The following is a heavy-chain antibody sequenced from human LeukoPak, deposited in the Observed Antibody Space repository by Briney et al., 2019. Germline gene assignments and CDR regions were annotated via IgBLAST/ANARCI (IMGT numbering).Heavy chain of an antibody. CDR3: AKDVGSLAGNS. CDR1: GGSISSSSYY. J-gene: IGHJ4*02. D-gene: IGHD6-19*01. V-gene: IGHV4-39*07. Sequence: SETLSLTCTASGGSISSSSYYWGWIRQPPGKGLEWIGSIYYSGSTYYNPSLKSRVTISVDTSKNQFSLKLSSVTAADTAFYYCAKDVGSLAGNSWGQGTLVTVSS. CDR2: IYYSGST.